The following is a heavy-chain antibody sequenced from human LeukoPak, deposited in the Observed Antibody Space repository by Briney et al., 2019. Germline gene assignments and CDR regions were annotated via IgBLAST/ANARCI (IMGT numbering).Heavy chain of an antibody. CDR3: ARLEYSYGATWFYFDF. D-gene: IGHD5-18*01. Sequence: SETLSLTCTVSGGSISSYYWSWIRQPPGKGLEWIGYIYYSGSTNYNPSLKSRVTISVDTSKNQFSLKLSSVTAADTAVYYCARLEYSYGATWFYFDFWGQGTLVTVSS. CDR1: GGSISSYY. J-gene: IGHJ4*02. CDR2: IYYSGST. V-gene: IGHV4-59*08.